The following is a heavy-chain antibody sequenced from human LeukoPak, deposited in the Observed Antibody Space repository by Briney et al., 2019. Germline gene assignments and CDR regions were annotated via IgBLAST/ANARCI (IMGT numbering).Heavy chain of an antibody. CDR2: INAYNGNK. D-gene: IGHD2-8*01. J-gene: IGHJ4*02. V-gene: IGHV1-18*01. Sequence: ASVKVSCKTSHYTFSSDGFTWVRQAPGKGLEWMGWINAYNGNKNYAPKFQGRVTLTTDTSTNTAYMDLRSLRSDDTAIYYCANRGQQLYDYWGQGTLVTVSS. CDR3: ANRGQQLYDY. CDR1: HYTFSSDG.